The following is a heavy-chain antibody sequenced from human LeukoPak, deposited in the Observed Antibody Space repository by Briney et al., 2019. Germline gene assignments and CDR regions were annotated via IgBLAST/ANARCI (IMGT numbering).Heavy chain of an antibody. V-gene: IGHV4-34*01. J-gene: IGHJ4*02. CDR3: ARAYYYDSSGYYLGLDY. Sequence: PSETLSLTCAVYGVSFSGYYWSWIRQPPGKGLEWIGEVNHSGSTNHNPSLKSRVTVSVDTSKNQFSLKLSSVTAADTAVYYCARAYYYDSSGYYLGLDYWGQGTLVTVSS. D-gene: IGHD3-22*01. CDR1: GVSFSGYY. CDR2: VNHSGST.